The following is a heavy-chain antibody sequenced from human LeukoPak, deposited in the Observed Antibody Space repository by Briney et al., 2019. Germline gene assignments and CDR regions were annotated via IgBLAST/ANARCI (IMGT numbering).Heavy chain of an antibody. CDR2: IYTSGST. CDR1: GGSISSGSYY. CDR3: ARDGYYYYGMDV. J-gene: IGHJ6*02. Sequence: SQTLSLTCTVSGGSISSGSYYWSWIRQPAGTGLEWIGRIYTSGSTNYNPSLKSRVTISVDTSKNQFSLKLSSVTAADTAVYYCARDGYYYYGMDVWGQGTTVTVSS. V-gene: IGHV4-61*02.